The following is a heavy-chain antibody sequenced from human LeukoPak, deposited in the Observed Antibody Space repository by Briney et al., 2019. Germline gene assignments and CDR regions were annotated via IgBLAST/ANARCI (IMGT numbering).Heavy chain of an antibody. CDR1: GYTFTAYY. J-gene: IGHJ2*01. V-gene: IGHV1-2*02. CDR2: INPNSGGT. CDR3: ARESIKVGNFHL. Sequence: SVNVSCKASGYTFTAYYMHWVRQAPGQGLEWMGWINPNSGGTNSAQKFQGRVTITRDTSINTAYMQLSRLNSHDTAVYYCARESIKVGNFHLWGRGPLVTVSS.